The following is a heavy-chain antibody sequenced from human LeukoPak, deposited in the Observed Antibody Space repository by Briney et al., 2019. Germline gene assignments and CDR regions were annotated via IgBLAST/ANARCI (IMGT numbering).Heavy chain of an antibody. Sequence: PGGSLRLSCSASGFTFRTYGMHWVRQAPGKGLEWVAFIRFDGSNQYYADSVKGRFTTSRDNSNNTLSLQMNTLRGDDTAVYFCAKGYGESHFDSWGQGTLVTVSS. J-gene: IGHJ4*02. CDR3: AKGYGESHFDS. D-gene: IGHD5-18*01. CDR2: IRFDGSNQ. V-gene: IGHV3-30*02. CDR1: GFTFRTYG.